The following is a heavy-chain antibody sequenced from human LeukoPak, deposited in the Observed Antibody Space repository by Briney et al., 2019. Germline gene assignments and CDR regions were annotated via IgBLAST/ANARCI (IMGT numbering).Heavy chain of an antibody. Sequence: GGSLSLSCTASGFTFGDYAMSWFRQAPGKGLEWVGFIRSKAYGGTTEYAASVKGRFTISRDDSKSIAYLQMNSLKTEDTAVYYCTRASYGEAQHDYGDSYYGMDVWGQGTTVTVSS. CDR3: TRASYGEAQHDYGDSYYGMDV. J-gene: IGHJ6*02. V-gene: IGHV3-49*03. CDR1: GFTFGDYA. CDR2: IRSKAYGGTT. D-gene: IGHD4-17*01.